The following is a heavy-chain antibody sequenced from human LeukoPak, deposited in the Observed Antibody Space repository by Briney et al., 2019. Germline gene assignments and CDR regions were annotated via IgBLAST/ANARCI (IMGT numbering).Heavy chain of an antibody. Sequence: ASVKVSCKASGYTFTSYAIHWVRQAPGQRLEWMGWINTGNGNTKYSQKFQDRVTISRDTAASTAYMELSSLRSEDTAVYYRARDYYDSSGAISFDYWGQGTLVTVSS. D-gene: IGHD3-22*01. CDR1: GYTFTSYA. CDR3: ARDYYDSSGAISFDY. J-gene: IGHJ4*02. V-gene: IGHV1-3*04. CDR2: INTGNGNT.